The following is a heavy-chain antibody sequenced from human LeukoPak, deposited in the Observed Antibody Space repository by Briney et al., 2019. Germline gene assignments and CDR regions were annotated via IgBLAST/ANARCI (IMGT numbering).Heavy chain of an antibody. CDR1: GGTFSSYA. J-gene: IGHJ5*02. V-gene: IGHV1-69*01. Sequence: SVKVSCKASGGTFSSYAISWVRQAPGQGLEWMGGIIPIFGTANYAQKFQGRVTITADESTSTAYMELSSLRSEDTAVYYCARDLGATSGHNWFDPWGQGTLVSVSS. CDR3: ARDLGATSGHNWFDP. D-gene: IGHD3-16*01. CDR2: IIPIFGTA.